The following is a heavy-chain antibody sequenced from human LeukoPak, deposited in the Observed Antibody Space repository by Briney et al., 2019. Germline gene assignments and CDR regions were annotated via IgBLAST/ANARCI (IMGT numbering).Heavy chain of an antibody. CDR1: GFTFSSYA. V-gene: IGHV3-64D*06. CDR2: ISSNGGST. D-gene: IGHD1-26*01. J-gene: IGHJ6*02. Sequence: GGSLRLSCSASGFTFSSYAMHWVRQAPGKGLEYVPAISSNGGSTYYADSVKGRFTISRDNSKNTLYLQMSSLRAEDTAVYYCVKGIAPGTLGGSYYDYYYYGMDVWGQGTTVTVSS. CDR3: VKGIAPGTLGGSYYDYYYYGMDV.